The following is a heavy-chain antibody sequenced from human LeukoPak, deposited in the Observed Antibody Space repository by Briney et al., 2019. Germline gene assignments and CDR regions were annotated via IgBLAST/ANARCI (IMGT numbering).Heavy chain of an antibody. Sequence: GSLRLSCAASGFTFSSYGMHWVRQAPGKGLEWVAVISYDGSNKYYADSVRGRFTISRDNSKNTLYLQMNSLRAEDTAVYYCARVLYYYDSSGPFDYWGQGTLVTVS. CDR1: GFTFSSYG. V-gene: IGHV3-30*19. CDR2: ISYDGSNK. CDR3: ARVLYYYDSSGPFDY. J-gene: IGHJ4*02. D-gene: IGHD3-22*01.